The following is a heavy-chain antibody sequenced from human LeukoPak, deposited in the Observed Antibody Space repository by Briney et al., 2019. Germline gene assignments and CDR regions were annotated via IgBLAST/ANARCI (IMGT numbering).Heavy chain of an antibody. Sequence: PGGSLRLSCAASGFTFSSYSMNWVRQAPGKGLEWVSSISSSSSYIYYADSVKGRFTISRDNAKNSLYLQMNSLRAEDTAVYYCARDVGRYCGGDCYSAWYFDLWGRGTLVTVSS. D-gene: IGHD2-21*02. V-gene: IGHV3-21*01. J-gene: IGHJ2*01. CDR1: GFTFSSYS. CDR2: ISSSSSYI. CDR3: ARDVGRYCGGDCYSAWYFDL.